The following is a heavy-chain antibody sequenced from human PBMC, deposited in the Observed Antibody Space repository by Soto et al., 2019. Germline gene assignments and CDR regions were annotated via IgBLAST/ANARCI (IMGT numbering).Heavy chain of an antibody. CDR2: ISYDGSNK. J-gene: IGHJ4*02. V-gene: IGHV3-30*03. CDR1: GFTFSSYG. D-gene: IGHD3-9*01. Sequence: PGGSLRLSCAASGFTFSSYGMHWVRQAPGKGLEWVAVISYDGSNKYYADSVKGRFTISRGNSKNTLYLQMNSLRATDTAVNYCAVADSDWLFSLAHAEKALDSWGQGTLVTVAS. CDR3: AVADSDWLFSLAHAEKALDS.